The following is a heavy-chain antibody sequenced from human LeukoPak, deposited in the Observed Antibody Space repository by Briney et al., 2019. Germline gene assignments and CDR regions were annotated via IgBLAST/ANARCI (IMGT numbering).Heavy chain of an antibody. J-gene: IGHJ6*02. D-gene: IGHD2-2*01. CDR2: IYPGDSDT. Sequence: GESLKISCKGSGYSFTNYWIGWVRQMPGKGLEWMGIIYPGDSDTTYSPSFQGQVTISADKSISTAYLQWSSLKASDTAMYYCARRDGYCSSTSCYADYYYGMDVWGQGTTVTVSS. CDR1: GYSFTNYW. V-gene: IGHV5-51*01. CDR3: ARRDGYCSSTSCYADYYYGMDV.